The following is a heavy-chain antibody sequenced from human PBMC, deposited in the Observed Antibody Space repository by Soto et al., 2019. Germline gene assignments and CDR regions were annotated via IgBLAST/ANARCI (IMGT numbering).Heavy chain of an antibody. D-gene: IGHD6-13*01. CDR1: GYTFTSYG. CDR3: VRRHVSATGIDWFDP. Sequence: ASVNVSCKASGYTFTSYGIHWVRQAPGQRLEWMGWINAANGDTKYSPKFQGRVTITRDTSASTAYMELSSLRSEDTAVYYCVRRHVSATGIDWFDPWGQGTLVTVSS. J-gene: IGHJ5*02. V-gene: IGHV1-3*01. CDR2: INAANGDT.